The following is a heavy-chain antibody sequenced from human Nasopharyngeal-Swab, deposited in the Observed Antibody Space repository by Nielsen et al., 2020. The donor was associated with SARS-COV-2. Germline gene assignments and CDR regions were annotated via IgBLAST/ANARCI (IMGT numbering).Heavy chain of an antibody. Sequence: SETLSLTCSVSGGSVSSVGYYWNWIRQPPGRPLEWLGYIYHDGGTNYNPSLMGRVTMSVDTSKNQFSLRLTSVSTADTAVYYCARDRGDLRKYNCDSWGQGTLVTVSS. CDR1: GGSVSSVGYY. J-gene: IGHJ4*02. CDR2: IYHDGGT. D-gene: IGHD3-10*01. V-gene: IGHV4-61*08. CDR3: ARDRGDLRKYNCDS.